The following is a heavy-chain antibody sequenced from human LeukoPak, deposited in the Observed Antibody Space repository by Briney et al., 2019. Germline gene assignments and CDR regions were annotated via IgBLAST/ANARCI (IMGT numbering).Heavy chain of an antibody. D-gene: IGHD2-15*01. CDR3: AREGRYCSGGSCYGRRLDP. V-gene: IGHV1-2*02. CDR2: INPNSGGT. J-gene: IGHJ5*02. Sequence: ASVKVSCKASGYTLTGYYMHWVRQAPGQGLEWMGWINPNSGGTNYAQKFQGRVTMTRDTSISTAYMELSRLRSDDTAVYYCAREGRYCSGGSCYGRRLDPWGQGTLVTVSS. CDR1: GYTLTGYY.